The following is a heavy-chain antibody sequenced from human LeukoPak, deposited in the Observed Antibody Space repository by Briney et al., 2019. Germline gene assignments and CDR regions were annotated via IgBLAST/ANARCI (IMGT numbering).Heavy chain of an antibody. CDR1: GFTFSSYS. CDR3: ATGVTRDY. Sequence: GGSLRLSCAASGFTFSSYSMNWVSQAPGKGLGWVSYISSSSGTIYYADSVKGRFTISRDNAKNSLYLQMNGLRAEDTAVYYCATGVTRDYWGQGTLVTVSS. D-gene: IGHD2-21*02. V-gene: IGHV3-48*01. CDR2: ISSSSGTI. J-gene: IGHJ4*02.